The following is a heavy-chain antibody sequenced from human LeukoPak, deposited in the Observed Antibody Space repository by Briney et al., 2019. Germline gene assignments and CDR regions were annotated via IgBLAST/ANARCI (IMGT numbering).Heavy chain of an antibody. J-gene: IGHJ5*02. V-gene: IGHV4-61*02. CDR1: GGSISSGSYY. CDR2: IYTSGST. CDR3: ARVGGWYSGNWFDP. D-gene: IGHD6-19*01. Sequence: PSETLSLTCTVSGGSISSGSYYWSWIRQPAGKGLEWIGRIYTSGSTNYNPSLKSQVTMSVDTSKNQFSLKLSSVTAADTAVYYCARVGGWYSGNWFDPWGQGTLVTVSS.